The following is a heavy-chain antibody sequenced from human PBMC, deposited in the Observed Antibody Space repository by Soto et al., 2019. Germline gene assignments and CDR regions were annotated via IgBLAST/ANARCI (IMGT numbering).Heavy chain of an antibody. D-gene: IGHD6-13*01. Sequence: EVQLLESGGGLVQPGGSLRLSCAASGFTLSSYAMSWVRQAPGQGLDWVSAISGSGGSTYYADSVTGRFTISRDNSKTTLYLQMNGLRAENTAVYASAKDLIAGYSSNWVEDCWGRRNLVTVSS. V-gene: IGHV3-23*01. J-gene: IGHJ4*02. CDR3: AKDLIAGYSSNWVEDC. CDR2: ISGSGGST. CDR1: GFTLSSYA.